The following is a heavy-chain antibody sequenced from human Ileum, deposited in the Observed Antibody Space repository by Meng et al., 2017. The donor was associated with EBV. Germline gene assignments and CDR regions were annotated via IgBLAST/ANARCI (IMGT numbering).Heavy chain of an antibody. V-gene: IGHV4-4*02. Sequence: QVTVRRSVPGLVKHAGTLCLHWGVPGVLMSNNDWWTWVREPPGKGGEWFGEIYHGGRTNYSPSLQILATISVDMSKKQYSLKLRYVSAADMGVYYCARTGVGLAFDYWGLGTLVTVSS. CDR1: GVLMSNNDW. CDR3: ARTGVGLAFDY. D-gene: IGHD2-8*01. CDR2: IYHGGRT. J-gene: IGHJ4*02.